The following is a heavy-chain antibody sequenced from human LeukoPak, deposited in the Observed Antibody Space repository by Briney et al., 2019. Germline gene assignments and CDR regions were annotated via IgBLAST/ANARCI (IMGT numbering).Heavy chain of an antibody. D-gene: IGHD3-10*01. V-gene: IGHV4-34*01. CDR1: GGSFSGYY. CDR3: ARYGFGLTKIDY. J-gene: IGHJ4*02. Sequence: SETLSLTCAVYGGSFSGYYWSWIRQPPGKGLEWIGEINHSGSTNYNPSLKSRVTISVDTSKNQVSLKLKSVTAADTAVYYCARYGFGLTKIDYWGQGTLVTVSS. CDR2: INHSGST.